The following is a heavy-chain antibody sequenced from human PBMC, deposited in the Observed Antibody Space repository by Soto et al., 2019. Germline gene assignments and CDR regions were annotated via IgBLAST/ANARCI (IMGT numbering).Heavy chain of an antibody. Sequence: PGGCLRLAWSAAGVTLRDYWMHSVRQVPGKGLLWVSRSRVEGGGTTYADSGKGRFTITRDNAKTPLYLHMDTLRAADTAIYYCASATEQRPIDYWGNGSLVTVSS. D-gene: IGHD6-19*01. CDR3: ASATEQRPIDY. CDR1: GVTLRDYW. J-gene: IGHJ4*01. V-gene: IGHV3-74*01. CDR2: SRVEGGGT.